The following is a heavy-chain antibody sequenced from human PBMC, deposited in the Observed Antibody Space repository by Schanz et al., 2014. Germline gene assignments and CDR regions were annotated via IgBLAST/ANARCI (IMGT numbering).Heavy chain of an antibody. CDR1: GYTFPSYG. D-gene: IGHD3-10*01. CDR3: ARAKRFGDMDV. CDR2: INSSGGGT. V-gene: IGHV1-18*04. Sequence: QVQLVQSGSEVKKPGASVKVSCKASGYTFPSYGISWVRQAPGQGLEWMGWINSSGGGTSYAQKFQGRVTMTTDTSTSTSYMELTSLRSDDTAVYYCARAKRFGDMDVWGQGTTVTVSS. J-gene: IGHJ6*02.